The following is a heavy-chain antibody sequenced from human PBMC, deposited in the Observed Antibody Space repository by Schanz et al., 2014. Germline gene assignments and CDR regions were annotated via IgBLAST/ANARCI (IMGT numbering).Heavy chain of an antibody. CDR1: GLTFTSAW. CDR3: AKVRYSSGWRGDYFDE. D-gene: IGHD6-25*01. CDR2: VSRSTPDI. V-gene: IGHV3-48*01. J-gene: IGHJ4*02. Sequence: EVQLVESGGGLVKPGGSLRLSCATSGLTFTSAWMSWVRQAPGKGLEWVSYVSRSTPDIYYADSVKGRFTMSRDNSKNTLYLQMNSLRAEDTAVYYCAKVRYSSGWRGDYFDEWGQGTLVTVSS.